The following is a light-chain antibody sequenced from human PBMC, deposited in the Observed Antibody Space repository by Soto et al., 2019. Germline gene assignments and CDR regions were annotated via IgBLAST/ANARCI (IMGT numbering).Light chain of an antibody. CDR3: QQYNNWPFS. CDR2: DVS. CDR1: QSVSGK. Sequence: EIVMTQSPATLSVSPVERATLSCRASQSVSGKLAWYQQKPGQAPRLVIYDVSTRATGIPARFSGSGSGTEFTLSISGLQSEDFAVYFCQQYNNWPFSFGQGTRLEIK. J-gene: IGKJ5*01. V-gene: IGKV3-15*01.